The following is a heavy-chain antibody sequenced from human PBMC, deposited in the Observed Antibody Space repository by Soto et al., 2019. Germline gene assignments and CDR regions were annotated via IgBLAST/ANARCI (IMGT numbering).Heavy chain of an antibody. J-gene: IGHJ4*02. D-gene: IGHD3-22*01. V-gene: IGHV1-2*04. CDR3: ARSPPPYYYDSSGYYYDY. CDR1: GYTFTGYY. Sequence: RASVKVSCKASGYTFTGYYMHWVRQAPGQGLEWMGWINPNSGGTNYAQKFQGWVTMTRDTSISTAYMEPSRLRSDDTAVYYCARSPPPYYYDSSGYYYDYWGQGTLVTVSS. CDR2: INPNSGGT.